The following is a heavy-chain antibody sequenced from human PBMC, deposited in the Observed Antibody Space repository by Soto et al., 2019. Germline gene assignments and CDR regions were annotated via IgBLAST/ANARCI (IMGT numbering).Heavy chain of an antibody. CDR2: IYDSGSS. CDR1: GGSVSSGDYF. J-gene: IGHJ4*02. CDR3: AREKGYISGPKNFDS. Sequence: SETLSLTCTVSGGSVSSGDYFWSWIRRPPGKGLEWIGYIYDSGSSYYNPSLKSRVTMSVDTSKNQFSLKLRSVTAADTAMYYCAREKGYISGPKNFDSWGQGTLVTVSS. D-gene: IGHD5-12*01. V-gene: IGHV4-30-4*01.